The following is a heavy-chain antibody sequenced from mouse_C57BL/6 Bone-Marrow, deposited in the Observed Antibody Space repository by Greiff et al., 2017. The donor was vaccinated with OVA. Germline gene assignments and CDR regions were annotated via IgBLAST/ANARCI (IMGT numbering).Heavy chain of an antibody. CDR2: INPSSGYT. Sequence: VQLQQSGAELARPGASVKMSCKASGYTFTSYTMHWVKQRPGQGLEWIGYINPSSGYTKYNQKFKDKATLTADKSSSTAYMQLSSLTYEDSAVYYCARSTTAHYWGQGTTLTVSS. V-gene: IGHV1-4*01. J-gene: IGHJ2*01. D-gene: IGHD1-2*01. CDR1: GYTFTSYT. CDR3: ARSTTAHY.